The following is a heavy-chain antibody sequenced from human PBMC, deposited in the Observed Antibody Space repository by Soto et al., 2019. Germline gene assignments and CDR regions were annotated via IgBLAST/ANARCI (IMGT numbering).Heavy chain of an antibody. J-gene: IGHJ6*02. Sequence: GASVKVSCKFSGGTFSSHSINWVRQAPGQGLEWMGGIIPIFGPANFAKKFQGRVTITADESTTTAYMELSSLTSEDTAVYYCATGSFTSTGGRIGYHYNAMDVWGQGTTVTVSS. D-gene: IGHD1-1*01. CDR3: ATGSFTSTGGRIGYHYNAMDV. CDR1: GGTFSSHS. CDR2: IIPIFGPA. V-gene: IGHV1-69*13.